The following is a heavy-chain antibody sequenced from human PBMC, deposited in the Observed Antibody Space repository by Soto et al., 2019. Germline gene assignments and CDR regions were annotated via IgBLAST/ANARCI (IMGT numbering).Heavy chain of an antibody. CDR3: ARGLKDGYNFGHFDY. D-gene: IGHD5-12*01. CDR1: GFTFSSYA. V-gene: IGHV3-30-3*01. Sequence: GGSLRLSCAASGFTFSSYAMHWVRQAPGKGLEWVAVISYDGSNKYYADSVKGRFTISRDNSKNTLYLQMNSLRAEDTAVYYCARGLKDGYNFGHFDYWGQGTLVTVSS. CDR2: ISYDGSNK. J-gene: IGHJ4*02.